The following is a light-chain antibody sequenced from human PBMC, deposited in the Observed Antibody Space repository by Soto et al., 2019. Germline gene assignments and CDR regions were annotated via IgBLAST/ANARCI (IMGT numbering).Light chain of an antibody. J-gene: IGLJ1*01. V-gene: IGLV2-23*02. Sequence: QSVLTQPASVSGSPGQSITISCTGTSSDVGIYNLVSWYQHHPGKAPKVMIYEVTKRSSGVSDRFSGSKSGNTASLTISGLQAEDEADYYCCSYAYGSTFLFGTGTKLTVL. CDR1: SSDVGIYNL. CDR3: CSYAYGSTFL. CDR2: EVT.